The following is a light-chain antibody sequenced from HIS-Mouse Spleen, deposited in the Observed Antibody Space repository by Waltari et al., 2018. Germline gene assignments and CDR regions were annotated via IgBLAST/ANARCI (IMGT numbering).Light chain of an antibody. Sequence: QSVLTQLPSASGTPGQRVTISCSGSSSNIGSNYVYWYQQLPGTAPKLLIYRNNQGPSGVPDQFSGAKAGTSASLAISGLRSEDEADYYCAAWDDSLSGPVFGGGTKLTVL. V-gene: IGLV1-47*01. J-gene: IGLJ3*02. CDR1: SSNIGSNY. CDR3: AAWDDSLSGPV. CDR2: RNN.